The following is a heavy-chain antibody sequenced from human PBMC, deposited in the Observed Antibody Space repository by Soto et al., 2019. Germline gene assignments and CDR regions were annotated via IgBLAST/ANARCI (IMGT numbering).Heavy chain of an antibody. CDR1: GGSISSYY. Sequence: SETLSLTCTVSGGSISSYYWYWIWQPPGKGLEWIGYIYYSGSTNYNPSLKSRVTISVDTSKNQFSLKLSSVTAADTAVYYCARVGYCSGGSCLDYWGQGTLVTVSS. J-gene: IGHJ4*02. V-gene: IGHV4-59*01. CDR3: ARVGYCSGGSCLDY. D-gene: IGHD2-15*01. CDR2: IYYSGST.